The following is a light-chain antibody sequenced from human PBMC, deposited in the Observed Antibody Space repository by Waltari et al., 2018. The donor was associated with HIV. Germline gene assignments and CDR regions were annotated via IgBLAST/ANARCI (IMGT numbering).Light chain of an antibody. CDR3: QSYDSSLSGWV. CDR1: SSNIGAGYD. Sequence: QSVLTQPPSVSGAPGQRVTISCTGSSSNIGAGYDVHWYQQLPGTAPKLLISGNSKRPSGVPARFSGSKSGTSASLAITGLQAGDEADYYCQSYDSSLSGWVFGGGTKLTVL. V-gene: IGLV1-40*01. J-gene: IGLJ3*02. CDR2: GNS.